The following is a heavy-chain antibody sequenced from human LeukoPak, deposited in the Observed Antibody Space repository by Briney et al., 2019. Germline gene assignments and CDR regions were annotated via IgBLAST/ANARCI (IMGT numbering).Heavy chain of an antibody. Sequence: GGSLRLSCAASGFIFSAYNMNWVRQAPGKGLEWVSFISSGSSYIYYADSVKGRFTISRDNAKNSLYLQMNSLRAEDMAVYYCARDGQRDIVVVVAGDFDYWGQGTLVTVSS. V-gene: IGHV3-21*06. CDR3: ARDGQRDIVVVVAGDFDY. J-gene: IGHJ4*02. D-gene: IGHD2-15*01. CDR2: ISSGSSYI. CDR1: GFIFSAYN.